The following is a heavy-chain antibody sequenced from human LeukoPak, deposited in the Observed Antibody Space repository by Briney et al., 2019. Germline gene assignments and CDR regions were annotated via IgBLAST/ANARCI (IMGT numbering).Heavy chain of an antibody. D-gene: IGHD1-26*01. V-gene: IGHV3-66*01. CDR3: ARDPYLLYSGSYLGY. Sequence: PGGSLRLSCAASGFTVSSNYMSWVRQAPGKGLEWVSVIYSGGSTYYADSVKGRFTISRDNSKNTLYPQMNSLRAEDTAVYYCARDPYLLYSGSYLGYWGQGTLVTVSS. J-gene: IGHJ4*02. CDR2: IYSGGST. CDR1: GFTVSSNY.